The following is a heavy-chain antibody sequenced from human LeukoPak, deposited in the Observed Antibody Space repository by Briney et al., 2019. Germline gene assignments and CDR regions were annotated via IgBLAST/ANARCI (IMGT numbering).Heavy chain of an antibody. V-gene: IGHV3-21*01. J-gene: IGHJ4*02. CDR1: GFTFSSYS. Sequence: PGGSLRLSCAASGFTFSSYSMNWVRQAPGKGLEWVSSIGSSSSYIYYADSVKGRFTISRDNAKNSLYLQMYSLRAEDTAVYYCARDLVTMVRGVTGLDYWGQGTLVTVSS. CDR3: ARDLVTMVRGVTGLDY. D-gene: IGHD3-10*01. CDR2: IGSSSSYI.